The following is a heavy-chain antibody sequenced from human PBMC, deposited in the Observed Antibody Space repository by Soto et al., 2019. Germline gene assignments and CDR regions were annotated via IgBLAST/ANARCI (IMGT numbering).Heavy chain of an antibody. V-gene: IGHV3-21*01. D-gene: IGHD3-22*01. CDR2: ISSSSSYI. Sequence: GGSLRLSCAASGFTFSSYSMNWVRQAPGKGLEWVSSISSSSSYIYYADSEKGRFTISRDNAKNSLYLQMNSLRAEDTAVYFCSRWSASDGLSSGFDYWGQGTLVTVSA. CDR1: GFTFSSYS. J-gene: IGHJ4*02. CDR3: SRWSASDGLSSGFDY.